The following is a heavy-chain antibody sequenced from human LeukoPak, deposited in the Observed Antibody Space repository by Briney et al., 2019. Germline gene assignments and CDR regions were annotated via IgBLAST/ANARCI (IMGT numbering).Heavy chain of an antibody. CDR1: GGSTSNYY. V-gene: IGHV4-59*08. CDR2: IYYGGST. Sequence: SETLSLTCTVSGGSTSNYYWSWIRQPPGKGLEWIGYIYYGGSTNYNPSLKSRVTISVDTSKNQFSLKLSSVTAADTAVYYCARHTAEKYNWFDRWGQGTLVTVSS. CDR3: ARHTAEKYNWFDR. D-gene: IGHD5-24*01. J-gene: IGHJ5*02.